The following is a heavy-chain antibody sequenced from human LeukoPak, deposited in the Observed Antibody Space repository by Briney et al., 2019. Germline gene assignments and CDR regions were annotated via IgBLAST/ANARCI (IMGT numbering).Heavy chain of an antibody. V-gene: IGHV4-59*01. J-gene: IGHJ3*01. CDR1: GGSISDYY. CDR3: ARGTGAYYYL. CDR2: IYYSGST. Sequence: SETLSLTCTVSGGSISDYYWSWIRQPPGKGLEWIGYIYYSGSTKYNPYLKSRVTISIDTSRNQFSLKLSSVTAADTALYYCARGTGAYYYLWGQGTMVTVSS. D-gene: IGHD3-22*01.